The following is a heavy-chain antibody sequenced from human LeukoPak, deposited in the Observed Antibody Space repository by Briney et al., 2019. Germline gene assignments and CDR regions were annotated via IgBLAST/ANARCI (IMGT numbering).Heavy chain of an antibody. Sequence: SETLSLTCAVYGGSFSGYYWSWIRQPPGKGLEWIGEINHSGSTNYNPSLKSRVTISVDTSKNQFSLKLSSVTAADTAVYYCAMGADGYNFDYWGQGTLVTVSS. CDR3: AMGADGYNFDY. D-gene: IGHD5-24*01. CDR2: INHSGST. CDR1: GGSFSGYY. J-gene: IGHJ4*02. V-gene: IGHV4-34*01.